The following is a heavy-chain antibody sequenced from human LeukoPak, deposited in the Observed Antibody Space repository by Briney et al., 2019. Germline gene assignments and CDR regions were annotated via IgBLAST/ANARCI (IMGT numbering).Heavy chain of an antibody. CDR2: IRSKANSYAT. D-gene: IGHD2-15*01. CDR3: TRHPDTRYCSGGSCYYFDY. CDR1: GFTFSGSA. V-gene: IGHV3-73*01. Sequence: GGSLRLSCAASGFTFSGSAMHWVRQASGKGLEWVGRIRSKANSYATAYAASVKGRFTISRDDSKNTAYLQMNSLKTEDTAVYYCTRHPDTRYCSGGSCYYFDYWGQGTLVTVSS. J-gene: IGHJ4*02.